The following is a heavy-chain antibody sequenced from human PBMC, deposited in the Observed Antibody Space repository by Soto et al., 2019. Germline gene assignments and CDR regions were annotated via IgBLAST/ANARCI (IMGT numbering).Heavy chain of an antibody. D-gene: IGHD3-10*01. CDR1: GYIFTSYG. Sequence: ASVQVSCKASGYIFTSYGINWLRQAPGQGLEWVGWIGLYIHNTNYVHKFQGRVTITPDTYTRKDYMELRSLTSDDTYVYYCARGAFDYGSWCDYNTPIDYWGQGTLVTVSS. CDR2: IGLYIHNT. CDR3: ARGAFDYGSWCDYNTPIDY. V-gene: IGHV1-18*04. J-gene: IGHJ4*02.